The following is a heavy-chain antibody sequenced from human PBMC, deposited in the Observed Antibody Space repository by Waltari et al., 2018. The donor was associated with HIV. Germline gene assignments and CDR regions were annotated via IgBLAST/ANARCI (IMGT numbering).Heavy chain of an antibody. CDR2: ISGSGGST. J-gene: IGHJ4*02. CDR3: AKCGYYDSSGYCAGGGFDY. Sequence: EVQLLESGGGLVQPGGSLRLSCAASGFTFSSYAMSWVRQAPGKGLEWVSAISGSGGSTYYADSVKGRFTISRDNSKNTLYLQMNSLRAEDTAVYYCAKCGYYDSSGYCAGGGFDYWGQGTLVTVSS. D-gene: IGHD3-22*01. CDR1: GFTFSSYA. V-gene: IGHV3-23*01.